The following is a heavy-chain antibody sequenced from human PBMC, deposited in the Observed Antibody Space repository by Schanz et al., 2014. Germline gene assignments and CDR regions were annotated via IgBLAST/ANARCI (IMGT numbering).Heavy chain of an antibody. CDR2: INAGTGNT. D-gene: IGHD6-19*01. J-gene: IGHJ2*01. CDR3: ARLSVAGRPHVNYWYFDL. V-gene: IGHV1-3*01. CDR1: GYSFTPFP. Sequence: QVQLVQSWAEVKGPGASVKVSCKASGYSFTPFPIHWVRQAPGQRLEWMGWINAGTGNTEYSQKFQGRVTITRDTSASTAYMEVSSLRSEDTAVYYCARLSVAGRPHVNYWYFDLWGRGTLVTVSS.